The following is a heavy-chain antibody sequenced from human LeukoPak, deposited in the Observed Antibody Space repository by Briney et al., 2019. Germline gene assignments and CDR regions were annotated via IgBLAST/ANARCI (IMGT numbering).Heavy chain of an antibody. J-gene: IGHJ4*02. D-gene: IGHD1-26*01. CDR3: ARGGRFIVGATYFDY. Sequence: GGSLRLSCAASGFTFSDYHMSWIRQAPGKGLEWVSYISSSGSTIYYADSVKGRFTIFGDNAKNSLYLQMNSLRAEDTAVYYCARGGRFIVGATYFDYWGQGTLVTVSS. CDR1: GFTFSDYH. CDR2: ISSSGSTI. V-gene: IGHV3-11*01.